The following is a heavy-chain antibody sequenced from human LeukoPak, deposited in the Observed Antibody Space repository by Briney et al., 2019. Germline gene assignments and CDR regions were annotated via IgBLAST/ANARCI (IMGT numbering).Heavy chain of an antibody. J-gene: IGHJ4*02. CDR2: IVPILGTA. CDR1: GGTFSSYA. D-gene: IGHD4-17*01. CDR3: AKKTDYDLEFDY. V-gene: IGHV1-69*01. Sequence: ASVKVSCKASGGTFSSYAIGWVRQAPGQGLEWMGGIVPILGTANYAQKFQGRVTITADESTSTAYMELSSLRSEDTAVYYCAKKTDYDLEFDYWGQGTLVTVSS.